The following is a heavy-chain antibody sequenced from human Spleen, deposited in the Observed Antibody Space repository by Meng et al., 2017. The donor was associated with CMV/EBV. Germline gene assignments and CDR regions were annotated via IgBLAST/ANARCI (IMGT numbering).Heavy chain of an antibody. V-gene: IGHV1-69*05. CDR2: IIPTFGPA. J-gene: IGHJ4*02. D-gene: IGHD6-25*01. CDR1: VDIFKAYA. CDR3: ATLAQAGF. Sequence: SVKVSCKASVDIFKAYAISWVRKAPGQGLEWMGGIIPTFGPANYTQKFQGRVTITTDESTNTAYMELSSLRSEDTAMYYCATLAQAGFWGQGILVTVSS.